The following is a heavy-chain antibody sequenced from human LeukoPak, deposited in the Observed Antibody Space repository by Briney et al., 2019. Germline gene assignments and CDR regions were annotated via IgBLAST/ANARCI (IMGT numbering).Heavy chain of an antibody. CDR2: IKQEGSEK. V-gene: IGHV3-7*01. D-gene: IGHD5-12*01. J-gene: IGHJ4*02. Sequence: GGSLGLSQAACGFTFSSYCESWVRQAPGKGLEWVANIKQEGSEKYYVESVEGRFTISRDNAKISQYLQMNSLRAEDTAVDYSAYDLWALDGWGQGTLVTVSS. CDR3: AYDLWALDG. CDR1: GFTFSSYC.